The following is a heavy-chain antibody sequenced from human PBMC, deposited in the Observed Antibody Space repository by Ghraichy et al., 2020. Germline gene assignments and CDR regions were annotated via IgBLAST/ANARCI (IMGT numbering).Heavy chain of an antibody. V-gene: IGHV3-48*04. J-gene: IGHJ4*02. CDR3: ARDNYLDY. CDR2: ISGSFNTI. CDR1: GFTFSNYS. Sequence: LSLTCGASGFTFSNYSMNWVRQAPGKGLEWISYISGSFNTIYYADSVKGRFTISRDNARDSLFLQMNSLRADDTAVYYCARDNYLDYWGQGTLVTVSS.